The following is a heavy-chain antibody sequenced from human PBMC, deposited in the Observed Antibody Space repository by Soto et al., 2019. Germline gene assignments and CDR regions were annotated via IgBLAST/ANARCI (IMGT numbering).Heavy chain of an antibody. CDR2: ISAYNGNT. Sequence: QVQLVQSGAEVKKPGASVKVSCKASGYTFTTYGISWVRQAPGQGLEWMGWISAYNGNTNYAPKLQARVTMTPDTSTSTAYMALRSLRSDDTAVYYCARDPMTGYLQFDYWGQGTLVTVSS. D-gene: IGHD3-9*01. J-gene: IGHJ4*02. V-gene: IGHV1-18*01. CDR1: GYTFTTYG. CDR3: ARDPMTGYLQFDY.